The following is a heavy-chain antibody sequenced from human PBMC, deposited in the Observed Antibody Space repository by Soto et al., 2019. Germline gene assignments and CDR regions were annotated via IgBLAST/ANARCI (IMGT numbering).Heavy chain of an antibody. CDR2: IYYSGST. J-gene: IGHJ6*02. CDR1: GGSISSYY. Sequence: SETLSLTCTVSGGSISSYYWSWIRQPPGKGLEWIGYIYYSGSTNYNPSLKSRVTISVDTSKNQFSLKLSYVTAADTAVYYCARNPYYYGMDVWGQGTTVTVSS. V-gene: IGHV4-59*01. CDR3: ARNPYYYGMDV.